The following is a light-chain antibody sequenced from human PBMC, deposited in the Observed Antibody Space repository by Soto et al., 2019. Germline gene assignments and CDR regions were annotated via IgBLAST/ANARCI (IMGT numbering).Light chain of an antibody. CDR1: SRDVGGYNY. V-gene: IGLV2-14*01. J-gene: IGLJ1*01. CDR2: DVR. CDR3: SSYTTISTYV. Sequence: QSPLTQPASVSGSPGQSITISCTGTSRDVGGYNYVSWYQQHPGKAPKLMIYDVRNRPSGVSNRFSGSKSVNTASLTISWLQAEDEADYYCSSYTTISTYVFGTGTKVTVL.